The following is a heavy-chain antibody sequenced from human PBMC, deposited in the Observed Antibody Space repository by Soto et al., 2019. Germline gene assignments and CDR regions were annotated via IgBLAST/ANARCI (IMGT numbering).Heavy chain of an antibody. V-gene: IGHV2-5*02. D-gene: IGHD3-10*01. CDR1: GFSLSTSGVG. Sequence: QITLKESGPTLVKPTQTLTLTCTFSGFSLSTSGVGVAWIRQPPGKALEWLALIYWDDDKRYSPSLKSRLTITKDTSKNQVVLTMTKMDPVDTATYYCALGTEKFDPWGQGTLVTVSS. J-gene: IGHJ5*02. CDR2: IYWDDDK. CDR3: ALGTEKFDP.